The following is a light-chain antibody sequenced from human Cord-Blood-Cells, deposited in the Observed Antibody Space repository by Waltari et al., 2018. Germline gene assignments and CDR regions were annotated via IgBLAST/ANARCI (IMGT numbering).Light chain of an antibody. J-gene: IGKJ2*01. CDR3: QQYNSYPYT. Sequence: DIQITQSPSTLSASIGDRVTITCRASQRISSWLAWYQQKPGKAPKLLIYKASSLESGVPSRFSGSGSGTEFTLTISSLQPDDFATYYCQQYNSYPYTFGQGTKREIK. CDR2: KAS. CDR1: QRISSW. V-gene: IGKV1-5*03.